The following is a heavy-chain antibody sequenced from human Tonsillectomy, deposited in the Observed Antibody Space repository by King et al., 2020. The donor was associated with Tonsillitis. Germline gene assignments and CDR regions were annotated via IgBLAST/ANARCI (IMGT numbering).Heavy chain of an antibody. Sequence: VQLQQWGAGLLKPSETLSLTCAVYGGSFSGYYWSWIRQPPGKGLEWIGEINHSGSTNYNPSLKSRVTISVDTSKNQFSLKLSSVTAADTAVYYCARGRNEVGLGGGELARGGDDWGQGTRGTVAA. J-gene: IGHJ4*02. V-gene: IGHV4-34*01. CDR3: ARGRNEVGLGGGELARGGDD. D-gene: IGHD3-10*01. CDR2: INHSGST. CDR1: GGSFSGYY.